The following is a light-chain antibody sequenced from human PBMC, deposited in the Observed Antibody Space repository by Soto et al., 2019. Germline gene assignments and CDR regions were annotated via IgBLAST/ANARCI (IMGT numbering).Light chain of an antibody. V-gene: IGLV2-11*01. J-gene: IGLJ2*01. CDR1: SSDVGIYNY. CDR3: CSYGGAYTFVI. CDR2: DVT. Sequence: ALTQPRSVSGSPGQSVTISCTGTSSDVGIYNYVSWYQQHPGKAPKLIIFDVTKRPSGVPDRFSGSKSGNTASLTISGLQAEDEADYFCCSYGGAYTFVIFGGGTKLTVL.